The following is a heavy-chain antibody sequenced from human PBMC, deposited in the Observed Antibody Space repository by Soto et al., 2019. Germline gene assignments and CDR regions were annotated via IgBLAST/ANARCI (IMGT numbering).Heavy chain of an antibody. Sequence: GGSLRLSCAASGFTFSSYSMNWVRQAPGKGLEWVSSISSSSSYIYYADSVKGRFTISRDNAKNSLYLQMNSLRAEDTAVYYCAREGLEDIVLMVYAAEDAFDIWGQGTMVTVSS. CDR3: AREGLEDIVLMVYAAEDAFDI. V-gene: IGHV3-21*01. J-gene: IGHJ3*02. CDR1: GFTFSSYS. D-gene: IGHD2-8*01. CDR2: ISSSSSYI.